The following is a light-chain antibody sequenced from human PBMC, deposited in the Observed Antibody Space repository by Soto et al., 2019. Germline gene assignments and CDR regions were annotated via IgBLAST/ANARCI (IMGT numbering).Light chain of an antibody. V-gene: IGKV1-9*01. CDR2: AAS. CDR1: QGIRNY. CDR3: QQLNSYPLWT. J-gene: IGKJ1*01. Sequence: DIQLTQSPSFLSASVGDRVTITCRASQGIRNYLAWYQQKPGKAPKLLIYAASTLQSGVPSRFSGSGSGTEFTLTVSSLQPEHFATYYCQQLNSYPLWTFGQGTKVEIK.